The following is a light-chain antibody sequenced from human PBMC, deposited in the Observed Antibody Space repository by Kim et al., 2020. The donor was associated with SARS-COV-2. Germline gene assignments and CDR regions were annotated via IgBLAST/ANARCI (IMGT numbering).Light chain of an antibody. CDR3: SAWDDERNGRGV. CDR1: SSNIGSNT. J-gene: IGLJ3*02. V-gene: IGLV1-44*01. CDR2: DNN. Sequence: QSVLTQSPSASGTPGQRVIISCSGSSSNIGSNTVNWYLQLPGTAPKLLIFDNNQRPSGVPDRFSGFKSGTSASLVISGLQSEDEADYYCSAWDDERNGRGVFGGGTKLTVL.